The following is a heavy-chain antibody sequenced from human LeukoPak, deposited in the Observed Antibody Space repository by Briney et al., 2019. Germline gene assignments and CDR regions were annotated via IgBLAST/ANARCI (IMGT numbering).Heavy chain of an antibody. D-gene: IGHD6-19*01. CDR2: INPSGGST. CDR1: GYTFTSYY. CDR3: ARGGAVAQASYYYYGMDV. Sequence: ASVNVSCKASGYTFTSYYMHWLRQAPGQGLEWMGIINPSGGSTSYAQKLQGRVTMTRDTSTSTVYMELSSLRSEDTAVYYCARGGAVAQASYYYYGMDVWGQGTTVTVSS. V-gene: IGHV1-46*01. J-gene: IGHJ6*02.